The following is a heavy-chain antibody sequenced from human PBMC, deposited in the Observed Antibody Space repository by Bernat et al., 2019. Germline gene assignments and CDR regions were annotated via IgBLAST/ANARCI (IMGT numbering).Heavy chain of an antibody. V-gene: IGHV4-34*01. CDR3: ASRKQRGWFDP. CDR2: INHSGST. CDR1: GGSFSGYY. Sequence: QVQLQQWGAGLLKPSETLSLTCAVYGGSFSGYYWSWIRQPPGKGLEGIGEINHSGSTNYNPSLKSRVTISVDTSKNQFCLKLSSVTAADAAVYYCASRKQRGWFDPWGQGTLVTVSS. D-gene: IGHD6-25*01. J-gene: IGHJ5*02.